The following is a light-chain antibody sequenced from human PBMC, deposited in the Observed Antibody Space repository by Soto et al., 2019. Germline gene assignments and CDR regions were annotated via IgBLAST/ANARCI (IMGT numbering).Light chain of an antibody. Sequence: EKVMTQSPATLSVSPGERATLSCRASQSVSSNLAWYQQKPGQAPRLLIYDASTRATGIPARFSGSGSGTEFTLTISSLQSEDLAVYYCQQYNNWPPITFGQGTRLEIK. CDR1: QSVSSN. CDR2: DAS. CDR3: QQYNNWPPIT. V-gene: IGKV3-15*01. J-gene: IGKJ5*01.